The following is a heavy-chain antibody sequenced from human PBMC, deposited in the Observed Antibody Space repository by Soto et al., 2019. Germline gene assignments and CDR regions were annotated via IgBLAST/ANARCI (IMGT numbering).Heavy chain of an antibody. CDR1: GDSVSSNRAA. Sequence: QVQLQQSGPGLVKPSQTLSLTCAISGDSVSSNRAAWNWIRQSPSRGLERLGRTYYRSKWYDEYAVSVKGRITINPDTSKNQFSLHLNSVTPEDTAVYYCASEGAASTDYGGNIDYWGPGTLVTVSS. CDR3: ASEGAASTDYGGNIDY. V-gene: IGHV6-1*01. D-gene: IGHD2-15*01. CDR2: TYYRSKWYD. J-gene: IGHJ4*02.